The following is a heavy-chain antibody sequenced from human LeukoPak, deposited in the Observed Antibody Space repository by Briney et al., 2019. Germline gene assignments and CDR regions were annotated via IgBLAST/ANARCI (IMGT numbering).Heavy chain of an antibody. Sequence: PGGSLRLSCAASGFTFSSYGMSWVRQAPGKGLEWISAISGSGGSTYYADSVKGRFTISRDNSKNTLYLQMNSLRAEDTAVYYCAKGQDYRDGYNRIAFDIWGQGTMVTVSS. V-gene: IGHV3-23*01. J-gene: IGHJ3*02. D-gene: IGHD5-24*01. CDR3: AKGQDYRDGYNRIAFDI. CDR1: GFTFSSYG. CDR2: ISGSGGST.